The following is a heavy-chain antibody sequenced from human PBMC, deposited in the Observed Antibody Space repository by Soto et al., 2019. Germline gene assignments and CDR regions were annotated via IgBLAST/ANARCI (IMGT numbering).Heavy chain of an antibody. CDR3: ARDLSGTGLDI. V-gene: IGHV4-4*07. CDR2: VYSTGGT. Sequence: LSLTCNVSGDSIGRFYWSWIRQSAERGLEWIGRVYSTGGTAYNPALKGRVTISLDRSNNHVSLEMNSVTAADTAVYFCARDLSGTGLDIWGRGTRVTVS. J-gene: IGHJ6*02. CDR1: GDSIGRFY. D-gene: IGHD1-26*01.